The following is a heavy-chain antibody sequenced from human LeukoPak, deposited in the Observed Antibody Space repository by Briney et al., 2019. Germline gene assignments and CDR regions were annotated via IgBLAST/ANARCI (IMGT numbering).Heavy chain of an antibody. J-gene: IGHJ4*02. CDR3: ARGELGIVVVPAATRLDY. CDR1: GYTFTGYY. V-gene: IGHV1-2*02. CDR2: INPNSGGT. D-gene: IGHD2-2*03. Sequence: ASVNVSCKASGYTFTGYYMHWVRQAPGQGLEWMGGINPNSGGTNYTQKFQGRVTMTRDTSISTAYMELSRLRSDDTAVYYCARGELGIVVVPAATRLDYWGQGTLATVSS.